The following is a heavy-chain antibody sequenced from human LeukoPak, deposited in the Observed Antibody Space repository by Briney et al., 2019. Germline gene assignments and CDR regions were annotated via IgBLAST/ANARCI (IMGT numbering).Heavy chain of an antibody. Sequence: GGSLRLSCAASKFTFNGSAIHWVRQASGKGLEWVDRIRTKVKNYATAYAESVKGRFTISRDDSRSTAYLQMSSLKTEDTAMYYCTGQDGEMVSTLGWFDPWGQGTLVTVSS. D-gene: IGHD3-16*01. CDR2: IRTKVKNYAT. CDR1: KFTFNGSA. CDR3: TGQDGEMVSTLGWFDP. V-gene: IGHV3-73*01. J-gene: IGHJ5*02.